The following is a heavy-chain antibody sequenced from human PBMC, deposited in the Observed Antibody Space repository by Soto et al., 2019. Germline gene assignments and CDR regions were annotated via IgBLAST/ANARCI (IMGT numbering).Heavy chain of an antibody. J-gene: IGHJ4*02. D-gene: IGHD4-17*01. Sequence: QVQLVQSGAEVKKPGASVKVSCKASGYTFTSYGISWVRQAPGQGLEWMGWISAYNGNTNYAQKLQGRVTMTTDTSTITADMELRSLRSDDTAVYYWARDQDGDLLPFDYWGQGTLVTVSS. CDR2: ISAYNGNT. V-gene: IGHV1-18*01. CDR3: ARDQDGDLLPFDY. CDR1: GYTFTSYG.